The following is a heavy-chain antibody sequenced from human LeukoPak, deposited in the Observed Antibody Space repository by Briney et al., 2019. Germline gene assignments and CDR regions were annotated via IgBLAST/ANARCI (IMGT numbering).Heavy chain of an antibody. D-gene: IGHD1-14*01. Sequence: PGGSLRLSCAASGFSLSSYSMNWVRQAPGKGLEWVSSITSSTNVYYVDSVKGRLTISRDNAKNSLYLQMNSLRAEDTAVYYCAGYNWFDPWGQGTLVTVSS. V-gene: IGHV3-21*01. CDR3: AGYNWFDP. J-gene: IGHJ5*02. CDR1: GFSLSSYS. CDR2: ITSSTNV.